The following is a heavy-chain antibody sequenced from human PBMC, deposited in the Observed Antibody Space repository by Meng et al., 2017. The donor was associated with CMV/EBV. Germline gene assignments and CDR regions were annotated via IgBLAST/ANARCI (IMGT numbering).Heavy chain of an antibody. CDR1: GFTFSDYY. J-gene: IGHJ4*02. CDR3: TRSGMVGVVIFSYYFDY. Sequence: GESLKISCAASGFTFSDYYMSWIRQAPGKGLEWVSYISSSGSTIYYADSVKGRFTISSDNAKNTLNLQMNSLRDEDTAVYYCTRSGMVGVVIFSYYFDYWGQGKLVTVSS. CDR2: ISSSGSTI. V-gene: IGHV3-11*01. D-gene: IGHD3-3*01.